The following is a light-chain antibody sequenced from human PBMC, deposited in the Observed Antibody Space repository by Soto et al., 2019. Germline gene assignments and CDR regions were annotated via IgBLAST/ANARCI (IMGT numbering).Light chain of an antibody. CDR2: SNN. Sequence: QSVLTQPPSASGTPGQRVTISCSGSISNIGSNTVNWYQQLPVTAPKLLIYSNNQRPSGVPDRFSGSKSGTSASLAISGLQSEDEADYYCAAWDDSLNGLVFGTGTKLTVL. J-gene: IGLJ1*01. CDR1: ISNIGSNT. CDR3: AAWDDSLNGLV. V-gene: IGLV1-44*01.